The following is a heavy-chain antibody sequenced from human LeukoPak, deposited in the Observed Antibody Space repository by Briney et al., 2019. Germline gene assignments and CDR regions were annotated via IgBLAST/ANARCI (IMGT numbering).Heavy chain of an antibody. D-gene: IGHD2-2*01. Sequence: SETLSLTCTVSGGSISSYYWSWIRQPAGKGLEWIGRIYTSGSTNYNPSLKSRVTMSVDTSKNQFSLKLSSVTAADTAVYYCARDLAVVVPAAVGYWYYYYMDVWGKGTTVTVSS. J-gene: IGHJ6*03. CDR2: IYTSGST. CDR3: ARDLAVVVPAAVGYWYYYYMDV. V-gene: IGHV4-4*07. CDR1: GGSISSYY.